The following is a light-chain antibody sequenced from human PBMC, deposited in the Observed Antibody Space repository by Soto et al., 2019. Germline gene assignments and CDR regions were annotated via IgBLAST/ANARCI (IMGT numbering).Light chain of an antibody. Sequence: QSALTQPASVSGSPGQSITISCTGTSSDVCGYNYVSWYQQHPGKAPKLMIYDVSNRPSGVSNRFSGSKSGNTASLTISGLQAEEEADYYCSSYTSSSTLPLYVFGTGTKVTVL. V-gene: IGLV2-14*01. J-gene: IGLJ1*01. CDR3: SSYTSSSTLPLYV. CDR2: DVS. CDR1: SSDVCGYNY.